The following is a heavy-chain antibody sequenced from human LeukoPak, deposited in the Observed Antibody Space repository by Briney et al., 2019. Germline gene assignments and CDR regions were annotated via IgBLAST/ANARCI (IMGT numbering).Heavy chain of an antibody. V-gene: IGHV4-39*01. CDR2: IYFSGTT. D-gene: IGHD6-6*01. CDR1: GGSISSAYY. CDR3: ARRRGTGQLVDGRSYWYFDL. J-gene: IGHJ2*01. Sequence: TSETLSLTCSVSGGSISSAYYWGWIRQSPGKGLEWIGSIYFSGTTYFSPSLKSRVTMSVDTSKNQFSLKLSSVTAADTAVYYCARRRGTGQLVDGRSYWYFDLWGRGTLVTVSS.